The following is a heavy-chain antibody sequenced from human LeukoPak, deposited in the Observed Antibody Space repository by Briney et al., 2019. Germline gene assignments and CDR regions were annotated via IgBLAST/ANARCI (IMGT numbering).Heavy chain of an antibody. CDR2: INPSGGST. CDR3: AGEFAALVTKAFDI. D-gene: IGHD5-18*01. V-gene: IGHV1-46*01. J-gene: IGHJ3*02. Sequence: ASVKVSCKASGYTFTRYDMHWVRQAPGQGLEWMAMINPSGGSTTYAQKFQGRVTMTTDTSTRTVYMELSSLRFEDTAVYYWAGEFAALVTKAFDIWGPGTMVTVSS. CDR1: GYTFTRYD.